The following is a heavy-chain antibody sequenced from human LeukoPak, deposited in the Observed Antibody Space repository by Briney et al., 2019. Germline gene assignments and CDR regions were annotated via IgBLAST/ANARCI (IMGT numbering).Heavy chain of an antibody. D-gene: IGHD6-13*01. CDR3: AGGTPYSSSGIDY. Sequence: GGSLRLSCAASGFTFSNYAMHWVRQAPGKGLEWVTVIPFDGGNKYYADSVKGRFTISRDNSENTLYLQMNSLRTEDTAVYYCAGGTPYSSSGIDYWGQGTLVTVSS. CDR1: GFTFSNYA. J-gene: IGHJ4*02. CDR2: IPFDGGNK. V-gene: IGHV3-30-3*01.